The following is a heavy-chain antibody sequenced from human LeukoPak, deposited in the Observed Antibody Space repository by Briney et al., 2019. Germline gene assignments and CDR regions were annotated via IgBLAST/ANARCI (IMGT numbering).Heavy chain of an antibody. J-gene: IGHJ5*02. D-gene: IGHD6-19*01. V-gene: IGHV4-30-2*01. CDR3: ARIADQWWFDP. CDR1: GGSISSGGFS. CDR2: IYYSGST. Sequence: SQTLSLTCAVSGGSISSGGFSLTWLRQAPGKGLEWIGYIYYSGSTYYSPYLKSRVTISVDRSKNQFSLTLSSVTAADTAVYFCARIADQWWFDPWGQGTLVTVSS.